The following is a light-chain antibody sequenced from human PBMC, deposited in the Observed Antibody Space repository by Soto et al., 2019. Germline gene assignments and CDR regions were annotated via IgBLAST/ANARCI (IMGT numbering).Light chain of an antibody. CDR3: QQYNTYST. J-gene: IGKJ1*01. V-gene: IGKV1-17*01. CDR1: QGIRND. CDR2: TAS. Sequence: IQMTQSPSSLSASVGDRVTITCRASQGIRNDLGWYQQKPGKAPKLLIYTASSLQSGVPSRFSGSGSGTEFPLTISGLQPDDFATYYCQQYNTYSTFGQGTKVEIK.